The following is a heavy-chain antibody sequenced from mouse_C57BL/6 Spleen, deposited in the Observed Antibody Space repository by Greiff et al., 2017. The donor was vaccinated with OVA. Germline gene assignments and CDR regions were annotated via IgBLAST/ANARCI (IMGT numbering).Heavy chain of an antibody. CDR1: GFTFCDYG. V-gene: IGHV5-17*01. CDR2: ISSGSSTI. D-gene: IGHD3-2*02. Sequence: EVKLMESGGGLVKPGGSLKLSCAASGFTFCDYGMHWVRQAPEKGLEWVAYISSGSSTIYYADTVKGRFTISRDNAKNTLFLQMTSLRSEDTAMYYCARSRQLRLQIDYWGQGTTLTVSS. CDR3: ARSRQLRLQIDY. J-gene: IGHJ2*01.